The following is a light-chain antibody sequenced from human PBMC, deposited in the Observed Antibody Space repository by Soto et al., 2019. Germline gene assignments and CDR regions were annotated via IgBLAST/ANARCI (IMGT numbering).Light chain of an antibody. Sequence: ILLTQSPGTLSLSPGERATLSCRASQSFSSTYLAWYQQKPGQAPRLLIYGASSRATGIPDRFSGSGSGTEFTLPIRRLEPEDFAVYYCQQYGSSGTFGQGTKVDIK. CDR3: QQYGSSGT. CDR1: QSFSSTY. CDR2: GAS. J-gene: IGKJ1*01. V-gene: IGKV3-20*01.